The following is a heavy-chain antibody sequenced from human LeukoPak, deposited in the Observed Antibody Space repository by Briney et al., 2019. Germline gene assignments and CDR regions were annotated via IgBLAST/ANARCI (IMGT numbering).Heavy chain of an antibody. D-gene: IGHD6-25*01. Sequence: SSQTLSLTCTVSGGSISSGSYYWSWIRQPAGKGLEWIGRIYISGSTNYNPSLTSRVTISVDTSKNQFSLKLSSVTAADTAVYYCARVAQGRFQRLYYYFMDVWGKGTTVTVSS. J-gene: IGHJ6*03. CDR1: GGSISSGSYY. CDR3: ARVAQGRFQRLYYYFMDV. CDR2: IYISGST. V-gene: IGHV4-61*02.